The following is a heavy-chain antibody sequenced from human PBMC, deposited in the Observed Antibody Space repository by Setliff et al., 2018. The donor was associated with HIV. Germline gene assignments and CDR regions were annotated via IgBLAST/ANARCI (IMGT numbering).Heavy chain of an antibody. CDR3: ARIWGSYGIDY. V-gene: IGHV2-26*01. J-gene: IGHJ4*02. CDR1: GFPLSTSGMC. D-gene: IGHD5-18*01. CDR2: IFSNDKK. Sequence: SGPTLVNPTQTLTLTCTFSGFPLSTSGMCVHWVRQPPGKALEWLAHIFSNDKKSYSTSLKSRLTISKDTSKSQVVLTMTNMDPVDTATYYCARIWGSYGIDYWGQGTLVTVSS.